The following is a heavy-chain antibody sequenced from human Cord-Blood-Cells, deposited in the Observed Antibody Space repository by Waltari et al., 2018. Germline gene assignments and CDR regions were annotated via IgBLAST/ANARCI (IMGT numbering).Heavy chain of an antibody. V-gene: IGHV3-53*01. Sequence: EVQLVESGGGLIQPGGSLRLSCAASGFTVSSNHMSWVRRAPGKGLEWVSVIYSGGSTYYADSVKGRFTISRDNSKNTLYLQMNSLRAEDTAVYYCARVGGSGSYNWFDPWGQGTLVTVSS. CDR3: ARVGGSGSYNWFDP. CDR2: IYSGGST. CDR1: GFTVSSNH. D-gene: IGHD3-10*01. J-gene: IGHJ5*02.